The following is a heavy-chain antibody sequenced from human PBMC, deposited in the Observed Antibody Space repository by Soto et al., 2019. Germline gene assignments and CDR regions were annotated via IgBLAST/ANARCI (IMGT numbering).Heavy chain of an antibody. Sequence: QVQLLESGPGLVKPSQTLSLTCSVSGDSISTVDYFWAWVRQPPGQALEYIGYIYKSATTYYNPSFESRVAISLDTTKSKLSIIFTSLTAADTAVYFCARGRYCLTGRCFPNWFDSWGQGTLVTVT. CDR2: IYKSATT. CDR1: GDSISTVDYF. V-gene: IGHV4-30-4*01. CDR3: ARGRYCLTGRCFPNWFDS. D-gene: IGHD2-15*01. J-gene: IGHJ5*01.